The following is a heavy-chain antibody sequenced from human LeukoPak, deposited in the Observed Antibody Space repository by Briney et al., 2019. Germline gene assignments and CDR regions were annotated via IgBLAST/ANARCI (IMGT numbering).Heavy chain of an antibody. CDR1: GGYITSYH. CDR2: IYYSGST. Sequence: PSETLSLTCTVSGGYITSYHWSWIRQPPGKGLEWIEDIYYSGSTKYNPSLKSRVTISVDTSKNQFSLKLSSVTAADTAVYYCARGGVNYKIAGPWGQGALVTVSS. J-gene: IGHJ5*02. CDR3: ARGGVNYKIAGP. D-gene: IGHD3-10*01. V-gene: IGHV4-59*01.